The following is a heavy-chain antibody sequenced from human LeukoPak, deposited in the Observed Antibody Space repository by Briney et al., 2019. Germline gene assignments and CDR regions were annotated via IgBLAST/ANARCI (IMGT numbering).Heavy chain of an antibody. CDR1: GGTFSSYA. CDR3: ASSPYYDFWSGIPGYLDY. Sequence: GSSVKVSCKASGGTFSSYAISWVRQAPGQGLEWMGGIIPIFGTANYAQKFQGRVTITADESTSTAYMELSSLRSEDTAVYYCASSPYYDFWSGIPGYLDYWGQGTLVTFSS. D-gene: IGHD3-3*01. CDR2: IIPIFGTA. J-gene: IGHJ4*02. V-gene: IGHV1-69*01.